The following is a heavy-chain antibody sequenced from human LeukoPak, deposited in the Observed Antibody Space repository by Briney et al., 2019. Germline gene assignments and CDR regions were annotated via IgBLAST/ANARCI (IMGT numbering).Heavy chain of an antibody. J-gene: IGHJ5*02. CDR2: TYYRSKWYN. CDR1: GDSVSTRSAA. Sequence: SQTLSLTCAISGDSVSTRSAAWNWIRQSPSSGLEWLGKTYYRSKWYNDYAVSVKGRITVKADTSKNQFSLQLNSVTPEDTAVYLCARDVNWFDTWGQGTLVTVSS. V-gene: IGHV6-1*01. CDR3: ARDVNWFDT.